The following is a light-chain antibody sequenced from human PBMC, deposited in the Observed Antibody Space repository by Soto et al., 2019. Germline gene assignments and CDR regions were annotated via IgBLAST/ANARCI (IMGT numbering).Light chain of an antibody. CDR3: QQYNNWPRGLT. CDR1: QSVNTN. J-gene: IGKJ4*01. V-gene: IGKV3-15*01. CDR2: GAS. Sequence: EIVMTQSPATLSVCPWERATFSCRASQSVNTNLAWYQLKPGQAPRLLVYGASARATDIPARFSGSGSGTEFTLTISSLQSEDFAVYYCQQYNNWPRGLTFGGGTKVDIK.